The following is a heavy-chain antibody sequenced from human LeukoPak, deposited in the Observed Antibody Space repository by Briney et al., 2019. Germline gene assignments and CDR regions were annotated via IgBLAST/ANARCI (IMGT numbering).Heavy chain of an antibody. CDR3: ARGAESLDIDP. V-gene: IGHV4-39*07. CDR2: IYYSGST. Sequence: SETLSLTCTVSGGSISSSSYYWGWIRQPPGKGLEWIGSIYYSGSTYYNPSLKSRVTISVDTSKNQFSLKLSSVTAADTAVYYCARGAESLDIDPWGQGTLVTVSS. J-gene: IGHJ5*02. CDR1: GGSISSSSYY. D-gene: IGHD6-19*01.